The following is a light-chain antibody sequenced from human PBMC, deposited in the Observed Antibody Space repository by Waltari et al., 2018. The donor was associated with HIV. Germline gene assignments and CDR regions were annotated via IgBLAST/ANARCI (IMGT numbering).Light chain of an antibody. J-gene: IGKJ2*01. Sequence: DIQMTQSPSSLSASVGDRVPITCQASQDINNYLNWYQQKPGKTPKLLIYDASKLETGVPSRFSGSGSGTDFTFTISSLQSEDIATYYCQQYDKLPNTFGQGTKLEIK. CDR1: QDINNY. CDR3: QQYDKLPNT. CDR2: DAS. V-gene: IGKV1-33*01.